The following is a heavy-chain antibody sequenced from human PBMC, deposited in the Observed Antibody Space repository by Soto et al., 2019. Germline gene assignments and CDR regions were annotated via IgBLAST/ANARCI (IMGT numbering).Heavy chain of an antibody. CDR1: GFTFNTYD. V-gene: IGHV3-21*06. Sequence: EVQLVESGGGLVKPGGSLRLSCAASGFTFNTYDMNWVRQAPGKGLEWVSSITTSSAYIYYADSMKGRITISRYNAKNLLSLQMNSPRAEDAAVYYCVRSGTARLLRHSWFDTWGQGTLVTVSS. D-gene: IGHD1-7*01. CDR2: ITTSSAYI. CDR3: VRSGTARLLRHSWFDT. J-gene: IGHJ5*02.